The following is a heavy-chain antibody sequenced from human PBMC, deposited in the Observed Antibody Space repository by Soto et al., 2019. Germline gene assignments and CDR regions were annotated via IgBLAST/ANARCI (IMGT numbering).Heavy chain of an antibody. Sequence: GGSLRLSCAASGFTFSSYAMSWVRQAPGKGLEWVSAISGSGGSTYYADSVKGRFTISRDNSKNTLYLQMNSLRAEDTAVYYCAKKVRPDIVATNFDYWGQGTLVTVSS. CDR2: ISGSGGST. J-gene: IGHJ4*02. D-gene: IGHD5-12*01. CDR3: AKKVRPDIVATNFDY. V-gene: IGHV3-23*01. CDR1: GFTFSSYA.